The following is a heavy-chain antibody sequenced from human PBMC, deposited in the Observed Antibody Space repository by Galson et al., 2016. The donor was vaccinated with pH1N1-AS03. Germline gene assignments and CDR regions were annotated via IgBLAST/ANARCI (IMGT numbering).Heavy chain of an antibody. CDR1: GDSISGLY. Sequence: ETLSLTCTVAGDSISGLYWTWIRQVPGRGLEWIGQIHSSGATMQNSSLKSRVAISMDTSRKEVYLQLTSLTAADSAFYYCARVRLPLKFFDSWGPGTLVIVSS. J-gene: IGHJ5*01. V-gene: IGHV4-4*08. CDR3: ARVRLPLKFFDS. CDR2: IHSSGAT.